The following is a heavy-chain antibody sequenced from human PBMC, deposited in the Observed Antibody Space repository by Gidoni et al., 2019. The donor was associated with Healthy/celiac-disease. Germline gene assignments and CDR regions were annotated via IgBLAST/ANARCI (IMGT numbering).Heavy chain of an antibody. CDR3: ARAYDILTGYYYYYYYGMDV. D-gene: IGHD3-9*01. Sequence: EVQLVESGGGLVKPGGSLRLSCAASGVTFSSYSMNWVRQAPGKGLEWVSSISSSSSYIYYADSVKGRFTISRDNAKNSLYLQMNSLRAEDTAVYYCARAYDILTGYYYYYYYGMDVWGQGTTVTVSS. CDR1: GVTFSSYS. CDR2: ISSSSSYI. V-gene: IGHV3-21*01. J-gene: IGHJ6*02.